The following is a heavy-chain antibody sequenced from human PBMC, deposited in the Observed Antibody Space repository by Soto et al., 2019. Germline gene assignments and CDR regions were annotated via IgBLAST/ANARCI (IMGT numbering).Heavy chain of an antibody. CDR1: GGSFSGYY. Sequence: SETLSLTCAVYGGSFSGYYWSWIRQPPGKGLEWIGEINHSGSTNYNPSLKSRVTISVDTSKNQFSLKLSSVTAADTAVYYCARSRTAAGYFDYWGQGTLVTVS. CDR3: ARSRTAAGYFDY. D-gene: IGHD6-13*01. CDR2: INHSGST. V-gene: IGHV4-34*01. J-gene: IGHJ4*02.